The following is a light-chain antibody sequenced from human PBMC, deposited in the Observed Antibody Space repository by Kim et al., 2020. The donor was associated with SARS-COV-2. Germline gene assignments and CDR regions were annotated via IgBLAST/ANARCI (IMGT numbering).Light chain of an antibody. Sequence: DIQMTQSPSTLSASVGDRVTITCRASQSISYWLAWYQQKPGKAPKLLIYKASSLESGVPSRFSGSGSGTEFTLTISSLQPDDLATYYCQHYNSYSPWTFGQGTKVDIK. CDR2: KAS. CDR1: QSISYW. V-gene: IGKV1-5*03. CDR3: QHYNSYSPWT. J-gene: IGKJ1*01.